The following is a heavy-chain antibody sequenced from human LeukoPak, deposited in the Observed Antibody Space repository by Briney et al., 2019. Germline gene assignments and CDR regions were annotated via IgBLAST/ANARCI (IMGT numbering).Heavy chain of an antibody. V-gene: IGHV3-23*01. CDR3: ARDGPVAGVELDC. D-gene: IGHD6-19*01. CDR1: RFTFSSYA. J-gene: IGHJ4*02. CDR2: VSNTGTRT. Sequence: PGGSLRLSCAASRFTFSSYAMSWVRQAPGKGLEWVSAVSNTGTRTYYADSVKGRFTISRDNSKNTLFLQMNSLRAEDTALYYCARDGPVAGVELDCWGQGTLVTVSS.